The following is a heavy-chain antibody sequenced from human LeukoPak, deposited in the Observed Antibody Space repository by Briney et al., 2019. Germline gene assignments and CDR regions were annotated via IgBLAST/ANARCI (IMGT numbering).Heavy chain of an antibody. D-gene: IGHD6-13*01. V-gene: IGHV6-1*01. CDR2: TYYRSKWYN. Sequence: SQTLSLTCAISGDSVSSNSAAWNWIRQSPSRGLEWLGRTYYRSKWYNDYAVSVKSRITINPDTSKNQFSLQLNSVTPEDTAVYYCARDIDPVLAAGGTGGYWGQGTLVTVSS. J-gene: IGHJ4*02. CDR1: GDSVSSNSAA. CDR3: ARDIDPVLAAGGTGGY.